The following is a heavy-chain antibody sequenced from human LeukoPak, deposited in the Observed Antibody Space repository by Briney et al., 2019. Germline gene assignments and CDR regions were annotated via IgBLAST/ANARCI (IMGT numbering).Heavy chain of an antibody. Sequence: GESLKISCKGSGYSFTSYWIGWVRQMPGKGLEWMGIIYPGDSDTRYSPSFQGQVTISADKSISTAYLQWSSLKASDTAMYYCARTVVVVAATSRYYMDVWGKGTTVTVSS. D-gene: IGHD2-15*01. CDR3: ARTVVVVAATSRYYMDV. CDR1: GYSFTSYW. CDR2: IYPGDSDT. J-gene: IGHJ6*03. V-gene: IGHV5-51*01.